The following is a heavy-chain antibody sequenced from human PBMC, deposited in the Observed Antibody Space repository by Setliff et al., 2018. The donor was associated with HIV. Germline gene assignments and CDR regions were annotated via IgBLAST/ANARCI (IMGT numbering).Heavy chain of an antibody. CDR3: AKVGVSVWGSYLDYYAMDV. CDR1: GFTFSSYA. Sequence: GGSLRLSCAASGFTFSSYAMSWVRQAPGKGLEWVSAISGIGGSTYYADSVKGRFTISRDDSKNTLCLQMNGLRAEDTAVYYCAKVGVSVWGSYLDYYAMDVWGQGTTVTVSS. D-gene: IGHD3-16*01. V-gene: IGHV3-23*01. J-gene: IGHJ6*02. CDR2: ISGIGGST.